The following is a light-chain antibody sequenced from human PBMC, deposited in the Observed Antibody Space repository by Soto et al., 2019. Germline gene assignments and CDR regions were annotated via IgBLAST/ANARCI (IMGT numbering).Light chain of an antibody. CDR2: EGS. CDR1: SSDVGSYNL. Sequence: QSVQPEQASLSRATVQSFAITVTGNSSDVGSYNLVSWYQQHPGKAPKLRIYEGSKRPSGVSNRFSGSKSGNTASLTISGLQAEDEADYYCCSYAGTRTYVFGTGNKVTV. V-gene: IGLV2-23*01. CDR3: CSYAGTRTYV. J-gene: IGLJ1*01.